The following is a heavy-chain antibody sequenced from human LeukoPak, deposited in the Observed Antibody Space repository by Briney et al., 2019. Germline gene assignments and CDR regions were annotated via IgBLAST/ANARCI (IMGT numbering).Heavy chain of an antibody. D-gene: IGHD3-3*01. V-gene: IGHV3-66*02. Sequence: GGSLRLSCAASGFTVSTNYMSWVRQAPGSGLEWVSLIYSGGSTYYADSVKGRFTISRDNSKNTLYLQMNSLRAEDTAVYYCARLRFLEWARFDYWGQGTLVTVSS. CDR2: IYSGGST. CDR1: GFTVSTNY. CDR3: ARLRFLEWARFDY. J-gene: IGHJ4*02.